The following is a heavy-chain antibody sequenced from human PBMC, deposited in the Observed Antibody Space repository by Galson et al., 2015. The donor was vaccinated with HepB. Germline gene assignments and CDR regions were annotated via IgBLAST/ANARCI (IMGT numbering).Heavy chain of an antibody. CDR1: GFSLSTSGVG. CDR3: AHSRKLGMNFDY. CDR2: IYWNDGK. Sequence: PALVKPTQTLTLTCTFSGFSLSTSGVGVGWIRQPPGKALEWLALIYWNDGKRYSPSLKTRLTITKDTSKNQVVLTMTNMDPVDTGTYYCAHSRKLGMNFDYWGQEPWSPSPQ. J-gene: IGHJ4*01. D-gene: IGHD7-27*01. V-gene: IGHV2-5*01.